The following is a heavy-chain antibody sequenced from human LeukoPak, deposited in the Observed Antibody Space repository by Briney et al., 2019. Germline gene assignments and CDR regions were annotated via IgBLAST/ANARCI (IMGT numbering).Heavy chain of an antibody. V-gene: IGHV1-2*02. J-gene: IGHJ4*02. CDR1: GDTFTGYY. D-gene: IGHD4-11*01. Sequence: ASVKVSCKASGDTFTGYYIHWVRQAPGQGPEWMGWINPNSGGTNYVQKFQGRVTMTRDTSISTAYMELSRLTSDDTAVYYCARDAIVRDYSNSDYWGQGTLVTVSS. CDR2: INPNSGGT. CDR3: ARDAIVRDYSNSDY.